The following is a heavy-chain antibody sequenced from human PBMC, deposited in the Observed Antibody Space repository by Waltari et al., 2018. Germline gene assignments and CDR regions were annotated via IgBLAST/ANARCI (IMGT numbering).Heavy chain of an antibody. D-gene: IGHD1-26*01. J-gene: IGHJ6*02. CDR2: ISGSRGST. V-gene: IGHV3-23*04. Sequence: EVQLVESGGGLVQPGGSLRLSCAASGFTFSSYAMSWVRQAPGKGLGWVSAISGSRGSTYYADSVKGRFTISRDNSKNTLYLQMNSLRAEDTAVYYCAKEGLGGSYLSEYYYYGMDVWGQGTTVTVSS. CDR1: GFTFSSYA. CDR3: AKEGLGGSYLSEYYYYGMDV.